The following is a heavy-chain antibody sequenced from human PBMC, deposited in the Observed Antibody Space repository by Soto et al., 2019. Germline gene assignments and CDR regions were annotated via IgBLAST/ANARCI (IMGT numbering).Heavy chain of an antibody. V-gene: IGHV1-69*02. CDR3: TAMVGPPPY. D-gene: IGHD5-18*01. CDR2: IIPILGIA. CDR1: GGTFSSYT. J-gene: IGHJ4*02. Sequence: QVQLVQSGAEVKKPGSSVKVSCKASGGTFSSYTISWVRQAPGQGLEWMGRIIPILGIANYAQKFQGSVTITADKSTRTAYMELSSLRSEDTAVYYCTAMVGPPPYWGQGTLVTVSS.